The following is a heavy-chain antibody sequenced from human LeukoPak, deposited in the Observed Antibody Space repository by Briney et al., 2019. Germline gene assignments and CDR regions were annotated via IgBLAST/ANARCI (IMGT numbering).Heavy chain of an antibody. Sequence: SQTLSLTCTVSGGSISSGGYYWSWIRQHPGKGLEWIGYIYYSGSTYYNPSLKSRVTISVDTSKNQFSLKLSSVTAADTAVYYCARDWAYDILTGYYRDPPTWGQGTLVTVSS. J-gene: IGHJ5*02. D-gene: IGHD3-9*01. V-gene: IGHV4-31*03. CDR2: IYYSGST. CDR3: ARDWAYDILTGYYRDPPT. CDR1: GGSISSGGYY.